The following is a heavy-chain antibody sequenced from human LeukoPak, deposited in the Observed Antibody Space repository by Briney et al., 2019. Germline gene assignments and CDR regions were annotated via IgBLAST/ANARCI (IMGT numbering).Heavy chain of an antibody. Sequence: ASVKVSCKASGYTFTSYDINWVRQATGQGLEWMGWMNPNSGNTGYAQKFQGRVTMTRNTSISTAYMELSSLRSEDTAVYYCAREIGYCSSTSCLYYYYYYYSMDVWGQGTTVTVSS. CDR1: GYTFTSYD. D-gene: IGHD2-2*01. V-gene: IGHV1-8*01. CDR3: AREIGYCSSTSCLYYYYYYYSMDV. J-gene: IGHJ6*02. CDR2: MNPNSGNT.